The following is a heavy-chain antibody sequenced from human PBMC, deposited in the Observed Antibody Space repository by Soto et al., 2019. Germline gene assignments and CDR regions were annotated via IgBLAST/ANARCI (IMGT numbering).Heavy chain of an antibody. Sequence: QVQLQESGPGLVKPSETLSLTCTVSGGSISSYYWSWIRQPPGKGLEWIGYIYYSGSTNYNPSLKSRVTISVDTSKNQFSLKLSSVTAADTAVYYCARGWGIAAALYNWFDPWGQGTLVTVSS. CDR3: ARGWGIAAALYNWFDP. CDR1: GGSISSYY. CDR2: IYYSGST. V-gene: IGHV4-59*01. D-gene: IGHD6-13*01. J-gene: IGHJ5*02.